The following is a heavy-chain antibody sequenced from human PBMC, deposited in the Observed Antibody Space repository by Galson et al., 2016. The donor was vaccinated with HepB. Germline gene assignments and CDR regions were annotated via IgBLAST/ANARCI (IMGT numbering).Heavy chain of an antibody. V-gene: IGHV3-23*01. J-gene: IGHJ4*02. Sequence: SLRLSCAASGFTFGNYAMSWVRQAPGKGLEWVSSLSSNGGNTYYADSVRGRFTISRDNSKDTLYLEMSSLRAEDTATYFCAKEPSVAGPLRLFEYWGQGTRSAVSS. D-gene: IGHD6-19*01. CDR2: LSSNGGNT. CDR1: GFTFGNYA. CDR3: AKEPSVAGPLRLFEY.